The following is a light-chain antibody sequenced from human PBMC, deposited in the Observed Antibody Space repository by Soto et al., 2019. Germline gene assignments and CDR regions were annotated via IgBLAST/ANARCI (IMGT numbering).Light chain of an antibody. CDR3: QSYDSSNPHVV. Sequence: NFMLTQPHSVSESPGKTVTISCTRSSGSIASNYVQWYQQRPGSAPTTVIYEDNQRPSEVPDRFSGSIDSSSNSASLTISGLKTEDEADYYCQSYDSSNPHVVFGGGTQLTVL. J-gene: IGLJ2*01. V-gene: IGLV6-57*03. CDR1: SGSIASNY. CDR2: EDN.